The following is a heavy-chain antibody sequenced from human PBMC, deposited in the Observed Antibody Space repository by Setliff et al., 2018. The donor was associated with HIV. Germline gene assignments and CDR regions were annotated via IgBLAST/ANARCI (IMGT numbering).Heavy chain of an antibody. V-gene: IGHV3-66*01. CDR1: GFTVSTYY. Sequence: GGSLRLSCAASGFTVSTYYMSWVRQAPGKGLEWVSTIYSDGSTYHADSVNGRFTLSRDISENALYLQMNSLRAEDTAIYYCARDDPPGGNDYWGQGTLVTVSS. J-gene: IGHJ4*02. CDR2: IYSDGST. D-gene: IGHD2-15*01. CDR3: ARDDPPGGNDY.